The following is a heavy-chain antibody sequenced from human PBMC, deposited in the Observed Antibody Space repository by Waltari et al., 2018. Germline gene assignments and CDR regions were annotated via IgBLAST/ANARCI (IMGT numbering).Heavy chain of an antibody. J-gene: IGHJ4*02. CDR2: IYYSGRT. D-gene: IGHD3-9*01. CDR1: GGSISSYY. Sequence: QVQLQESGPGLVQPSETLSLTCTVSGGSISSYYWTWIRQPPGKVRGWIGYIYYSGRTNDNPSLKSRVTISVDTSKNQFSLKLSSVTAADTAVYYCASMLTGYYIDWGQGTLVTVSS. V-gene: IGHV4-59*01. CDR3: ASMLTGYYID.